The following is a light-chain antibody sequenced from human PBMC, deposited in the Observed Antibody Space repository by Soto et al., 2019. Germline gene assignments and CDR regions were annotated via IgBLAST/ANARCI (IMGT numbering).Light chain of an antibody. V-gene: IGKV3-11*01. J-gene: IGKJ4*01. CDR2: DAY. CDR3: QQRSNWPPLT. CDR1: QSVATY. Sequence: EIVLTQSPATLSLSPGERATLSCRASQSVATYLAWYQLKPGQAPRLLIYDAYNRAPGIPARFSGSGSGTDFTLTISSLEPEDFAVYYCQQRSNWPPLTFGGGTKVEVK.